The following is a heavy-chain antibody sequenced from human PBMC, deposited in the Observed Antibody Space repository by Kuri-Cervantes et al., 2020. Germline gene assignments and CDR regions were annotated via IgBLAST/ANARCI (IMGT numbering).Heavy chain of an antibody. V-gene: IGHV4-59*01. Sequence: SETLSLTCTVSGGSISSYYWSWIRQPPGKGLEWTGYIYYSGSTNYNPSLKSRVTISVDTSKNQFSLELSSVTAADTAVYYCARVGDGDYVHDWGQGTQVTVSS. CDR3: ARVGDGDYVHD. CDR2: IYYSGST. J-gene: IGHJ4*02. CDR1: GGSISSYY. D-gene: IGHD4-17*01.